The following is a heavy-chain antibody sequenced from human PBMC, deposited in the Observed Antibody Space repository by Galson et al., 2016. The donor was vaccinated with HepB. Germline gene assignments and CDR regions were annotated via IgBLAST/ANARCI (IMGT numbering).Heavy chain of an antibody. D-gene: IGHD2-2*01. V-gene: IGHV3-11*06. Sequence: SLRLSCAASEFSFSDYYMSWIRQAPGKGLEWVSYISSRSSYTKYADSVKGRFTISRDDAKKSLYLQMNSLRAEDTAVYYRARSYCSTPSCDEGGGFDFWGQGTLVTVSS. CDR1: EFSFSDYY. CDR2: ISSRSSYT. J-gene: IGHJ4*02. CDR3: ARSYCSTPSCDEGGGFDF.